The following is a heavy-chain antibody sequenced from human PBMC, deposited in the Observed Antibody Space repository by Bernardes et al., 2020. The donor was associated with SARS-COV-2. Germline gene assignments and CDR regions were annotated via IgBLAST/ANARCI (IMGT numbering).Heavy chain of an antibody. D-gene: IGHD1-26*01. CDR1: GYTLTELS. J-gene: IGHJ6*02. CDR2: FDPEDGET. V-gene: IGHV1-24*01. CDR3: ATEATVGATLGMDV. Sequence: ASVKVSCKVSGYTLTELSMHWVRQAPGKGLEWMGGFDPEDGETIYAQKFQGRVTMTEDTSTDTAYMELSSLRSEDTAVYYCATEATVGATLGMDVWGQGTTVTVSS.